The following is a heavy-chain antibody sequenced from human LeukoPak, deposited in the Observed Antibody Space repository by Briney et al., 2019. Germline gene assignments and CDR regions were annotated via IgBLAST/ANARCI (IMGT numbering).Heavy chain of an antibody. CDR1: GDSISRGGSY. CDR2: IYHSGST. J-gene: IGHJ4*02. D-gene: IGHD1-1*01. Sequence: SETLSLTCTVSGDSISRGGSYWSWIRQHPGKGLEWIGYIYHSGSTYYNPSLKSRVTISVDTSRNQFSLYLSSVTAADTAVYYCARDSRQLGLDYWGQGTLVTVSS. V-gene: IGHV4-31*03. CDR3: ARDSRQLGLDY.